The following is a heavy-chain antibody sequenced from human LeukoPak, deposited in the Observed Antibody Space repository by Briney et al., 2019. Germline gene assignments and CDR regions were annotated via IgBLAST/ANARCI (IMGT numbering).Heavy chain of an antibody. V-gene: IGHV3-48*03. D-gene: IGHD3-22*01. CDR3: AREYYYDSSGLTWYFDL. Sequence: GGSLRLSCAASGFTFSSYEINWVRQAPGKGLEWVSYISSSGSTIYYADSVKGRFTISRDNSKNTLYLQMNSLRAEDTAVYYCAREYYYDSSGLTWYFDLWGRGTLVTVSS. CDR1: GFTFSSYE. J-gene: IGHJ2*01. CDR2: ISSSGSTI.